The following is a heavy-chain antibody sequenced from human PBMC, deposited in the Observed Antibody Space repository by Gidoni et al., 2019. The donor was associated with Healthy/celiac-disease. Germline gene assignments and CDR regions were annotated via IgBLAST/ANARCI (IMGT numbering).Heavy chain of an antibody. CDR2: ISGSGGST. D-gene: IGHD5-18*01. J-gene: IGHJ4*02. Sequence: EVQLLESGGGLVQPGGSLRLSCAASGFTFSSYAMSWVRQAPGKGLEWGSAISGSGGSTYYADSVKGRCTISRDNSKNTLYLQVNSLRAEDTAVYYCAKDEERRYSYGYEKEGVNLFDYWGQGTLVTVSS. CDR3: AKDEERRYSYGYEKEGVNLFDY. CDR1: GFTFSSYA. V-gene: IGHV3-23*01.